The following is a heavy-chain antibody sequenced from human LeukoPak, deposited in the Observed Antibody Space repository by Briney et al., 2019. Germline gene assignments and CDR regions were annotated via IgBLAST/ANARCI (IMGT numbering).Heavy chain of an antibody. CDR1: GFSFSSYW. V-gene: IGHV3-7*03. CDR3: ARVFRDILTGYSPSDY. Sequence: GGSLRLSCAASGFSFSSYWMSWVRQAPGKGLEWLANIKEDGSEKYYVDSVKGRFTISRDNAKNSLYLQMNSLRAEDSAVYYCARVFRDILTGYSPSDYWGQGTLVTVSS. J-gene: IGHJ4*02. D-gene: IGHD3-9*01. CDR2: IKEDGSEK.